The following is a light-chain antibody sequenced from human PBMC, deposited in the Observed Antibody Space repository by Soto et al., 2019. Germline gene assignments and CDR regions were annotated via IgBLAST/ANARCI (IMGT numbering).Light chain of an antibody. J-gene: IGKJ1*01. CDR2: AAS. V-gene: IGKV1-39*01. CDR3: QQSYSTPWT. Sequence: DIQMTQSPSSLSASVGDRVTITCRASQSISSYLNWYQQKPGKAPKLLIYAASSLQSGVPSRFSGSGSGTDFTLTINSLQPEDFATYYCQQSYSTPWTFGQGNKVEIK. CDR1: QSISSY.